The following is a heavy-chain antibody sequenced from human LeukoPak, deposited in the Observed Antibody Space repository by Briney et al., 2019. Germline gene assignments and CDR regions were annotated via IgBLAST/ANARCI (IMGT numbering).Heavy chain of an antibody. V-gene: IGHV4-59*01. CDR2: IRYSGRT. CDR3: ARIPDVSGWPFDY. D-gene: IGHD6-19*01. Sequence: SETLSLTCTASDGSINSDFWTWIRQPPGKGLEWIGYIRYSGRTSYNPSLKSRVTISIDTSKNLFSLKLSSVTTADPAIYYCARIPDVSGWPFDYWGEGTLVTVSS. CDR1: DGSINSDF. J-gene: IGHJ4*02.